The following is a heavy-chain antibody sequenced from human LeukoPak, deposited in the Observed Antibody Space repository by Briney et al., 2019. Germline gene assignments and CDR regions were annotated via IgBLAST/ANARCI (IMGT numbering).Heavy chain of an antibody. CDR3: AKNDFWSGYNDY. CDR2: ISGSGGST. Sequence: AGGSLRLSCAASGFTFSSYAMSWVRQAPGKGLEWVSAISGSGGSTYYADSVKGRFTISRDNSKNTLYLQMNSLRAEDTAVYYCAKNDFWSGYNDYWGQGTLVTVSS. D-gene: IGHD3-3*01. CDR1: GFTFSSYA. V-gene: IGHV3-23*01. J-gene: IGHJ4*02.